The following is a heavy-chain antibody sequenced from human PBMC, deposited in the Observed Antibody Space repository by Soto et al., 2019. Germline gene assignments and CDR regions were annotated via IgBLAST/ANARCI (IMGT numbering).Heavy chain of an antibody. Sequence: QMEKSGAEVRKPGSSVKDSCKPSGGSLTSYPMDWVRQAPGQGFEWMGGIIPIHGATEYAQKFQGRVTMTAAESTNRATMELTGLTSEDKAVYYSARGWVRVAWGQGTIVTVSS. V-gene: IGHV1-69*01. D-gene: IGHD6-13*01. J-gene: IGHJ4*02. CDR3: ARGWVRVA. CDR1: GGSLTSYP. CDR2: IIPIHGAT.